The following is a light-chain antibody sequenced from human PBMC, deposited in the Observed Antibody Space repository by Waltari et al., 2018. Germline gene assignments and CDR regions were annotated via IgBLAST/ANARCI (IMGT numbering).Light chain of an antibody. Sequence: EILMTQSPPTLSVSPGERATLSCRASQSISRNLAWHQQKPGQAPRLLIYGASTRATGIPARFSGSGSGTEFTLTISSLQSEDFAVYYCQQYNNWRTFGQGTKLEIK. J-gene: IGKJ2*01. CDR1: QSISRN. CDR3: QQYNNWRT. V-gene: IGKV3-15*01. CDR2: GAS.